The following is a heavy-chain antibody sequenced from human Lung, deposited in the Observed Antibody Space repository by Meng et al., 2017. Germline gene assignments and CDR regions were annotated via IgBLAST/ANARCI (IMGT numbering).Heavy chain of an antibody. J-gene: IGHJ4*02. CDR2: INHSGST. CDR3: ARGPTTMAHDFDY. CDR1: GVSFSDYY. V-gene: IGHV4-34*01. D-gene: IGHD4-11*01. Sequence: VQRQLWGAALLSPSTTRSLTGVVSGVSFSDYYWSWIRQPPGKGLEWIGEINHSGSTNYNPSLESRATISVDTSQNNLSLKLSSVTAADSAVYYCARGPTTMAHDFDYWGQGTLVTASS.